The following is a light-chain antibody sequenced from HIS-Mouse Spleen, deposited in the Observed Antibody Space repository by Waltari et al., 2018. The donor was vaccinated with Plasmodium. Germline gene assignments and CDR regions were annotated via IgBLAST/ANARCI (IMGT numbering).Light chain of an antibody. V-gene: IGKV1-17*03. Sequence: DIQLTQSPSAMSASVGDRVTITCLAMQGISNYLSWFQQKTGKVPKRLIYAASSLQSGVPSRFSGSGSGTEFTLTISSLQPEDFATYYCLQHNSYPRTFGQGTKVEIK. CDR1: QGISNY. J-gene: IGKJ1*01. CDR3: LQHNSYPRT. CDR2: AAS.